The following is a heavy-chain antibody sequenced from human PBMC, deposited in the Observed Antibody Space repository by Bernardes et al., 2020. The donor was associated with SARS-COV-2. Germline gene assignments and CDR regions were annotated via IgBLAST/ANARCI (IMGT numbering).Heavy chain of an antibody. D-gene: IGHD6-13*01. CDR1: GFTFSRPW. CDR2: INSDGSYT. J-gene: IGHJ4*02. Sequence: GGSLRLSCAASGFTFSRPWMHWVRQAPGKGLVWVSRINSDGSYTGYADSVKGRFTISRDNAKNTLYLQMSSLRVDDTAVYYCARGLGGSSLGDYWGRGTLVTVSS. CDR3: ARGLGGSSLGDY. V-gene: IGHV3-74*01.